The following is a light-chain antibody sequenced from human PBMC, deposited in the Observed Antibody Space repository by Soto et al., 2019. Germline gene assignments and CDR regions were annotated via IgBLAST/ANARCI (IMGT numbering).Light chain of an antibody. CDR2: AVS. J-gene: IGLJ3*02. V-gene: IGLV2-14*03. CDR3: SSYTSSSTLV. Sequence: QSALTQPASVSGSPGQSITMSCIGTSSDIGAYKYVSWYQQHPGTAPKLLIYAVSNRPSGVSDRFFGSKSGNTASLTISGLQTDDEADYYCSSYTSSSTLVFGGGTKLTVL. CDR1: SSDIGAYKY.